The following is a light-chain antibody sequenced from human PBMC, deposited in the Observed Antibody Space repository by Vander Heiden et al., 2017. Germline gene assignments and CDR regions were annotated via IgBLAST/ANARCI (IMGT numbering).Light chain of an antibody. CDR2: CAS. J-gene: IGKJ4*01. Sequence: DVVMAQSADTLALALREGATINKKSIQSVLYSYNNKNYLNWYQQKPGQPPKLLIYCASTRESGVPDRFSGSGSGTDFTLTISSLQAEDVAVYYCQQHYSIPLTFGGGTKVEIK. CDR3: QQHYSIPLT. CDR1: QSVLYSYNNKNY. V-gene: IGKV4-1*01.